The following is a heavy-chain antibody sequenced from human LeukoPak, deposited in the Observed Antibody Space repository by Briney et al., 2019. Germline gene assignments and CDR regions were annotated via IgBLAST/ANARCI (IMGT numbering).Heavy chain of an antibody. CDR2: IIPIFGTA. J-gene: IGHJ3*02. D-gene: IGHD1-1*01. CDR3: ARDRLERRDAFDI. CDR1: GGTFSSYA. V-gene: IGHV1-69*13. Sequence: SVKVSCKASGGTFSSYAISWVQQAPGQGLEWMGGIIPIFGTANYAQKFQGRVTITADESTSTAYMELSSLRSEDTAVYYCARDRLERRDAFDIWGQGTMVTVSS.